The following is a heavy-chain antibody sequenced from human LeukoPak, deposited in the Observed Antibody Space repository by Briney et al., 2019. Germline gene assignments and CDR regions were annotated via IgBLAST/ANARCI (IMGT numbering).Heavy chain of an antibody. D-gene: IGHD6-19*01. J-gene: IGHJ4*02. Sequence: ASVKVSCKASGYTFTGYYMHWGRQAPGQGLEWMGWINPNSGGTNYAQKFQGRVTMTRDTSISTAYMELSRLRSDDTAVYYCARDARRLGSGWYGSFDYWGQGTLVTVSS. CDR3: ARDARRLGSGWYGSFDY. CDR1: GYTFTGYY. V-gene: IGHV1-2*02. CDR2: INPNSGGT.